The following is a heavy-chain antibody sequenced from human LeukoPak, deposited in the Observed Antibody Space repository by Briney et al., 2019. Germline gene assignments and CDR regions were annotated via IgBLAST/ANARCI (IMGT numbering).Heavy chain of an antibody. J-gene: IGHJ6*03. D-gene: IGHD4-23*01. Sequence: GGSLRLSCAASGFTFSSYSMNWVRQAPGKGLEWVSSISSSSSYIYYADSVKGRFTISRDNAKNSLYLQMNSLRAEDTAVYYCASASRSSMVTRGINYYYYYYMDVWGRGTTVTVSS. CDR2: ISSSSSYI. CDR3: ASASRSSMVTRGINYYYYYYMDV. V-gene: IGHV3-21*01. CDR1: GFTFSSYS.